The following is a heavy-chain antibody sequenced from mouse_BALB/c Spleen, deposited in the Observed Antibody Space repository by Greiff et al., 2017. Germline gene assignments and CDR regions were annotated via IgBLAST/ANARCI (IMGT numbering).Heavy chain of an antibody. Sequence: EVKLQESGPGLVKPSQSLSLTCTVTGYSITSDYAWNWIRQFPGNKLEWMGYISYSGSTSYNPSLKSRISITRDTSKNQFFLQLNSVTTEDTATYYCARDYYGSSPRPSWFAYWGQGTLVTVSA. CDR3: ARDYYGSSPRPSWFAY. J-gene: IGHJ3*01. D-gene: IGHD1-1*01. CDR1: GYSITSDYA. CDR2: ISYSGST. V-gene: IGHV3-2*02.